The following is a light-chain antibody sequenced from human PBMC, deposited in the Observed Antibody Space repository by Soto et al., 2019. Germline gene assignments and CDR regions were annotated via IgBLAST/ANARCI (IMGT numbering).Light chain of an antibody. V-gene: IGKV1-5*03. Sequence: DIQMTQSPSTLSASVGDRVTITCRARQSIDGWLAWYQQKPGKAPKLLIYKASSLESGVPSRFSGSGSGTEFTLTISSLQPDDFATYYCQQYNSYPWTFGQGTKVGIK. CDR2: KAS. CDR1: QSIDGW. CDR3: QQYNSYPWT. J-gene: IGKJ1*01.